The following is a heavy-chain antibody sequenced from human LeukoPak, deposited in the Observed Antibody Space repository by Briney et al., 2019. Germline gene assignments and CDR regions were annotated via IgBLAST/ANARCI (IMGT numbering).Heavy chain of an antibody. J-gene: IGHJ6*03. D-gene: IGHD1-26*01. CDR2: IKQDGSEK. CDR3: ARDAGKSGSWPHYYYYYYMDV. Sequence: GGSLRLSCAASGFTFSSYWMSWVRQAPGKGLEWVANIKQDGSEKYYVDSVKGRFTISRDNAKNSLYLQMNSLRAEDTAVYYCARDAGKSGSWPHYYYYYYMDVWGKGTTVTISS. CDR1: GFTFSSYW. V-gene: IGHV3-7*01.